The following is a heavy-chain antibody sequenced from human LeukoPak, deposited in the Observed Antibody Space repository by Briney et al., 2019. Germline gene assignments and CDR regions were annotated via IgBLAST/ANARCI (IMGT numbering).Heavy chain of an antibody. CDR1: GFTFSSYS. J-gene: IGHJ6*02. CDR2: ITSSSGTI. Sequence: PGGSLRLSCAASGFTFSSYSMNWVRQAPGKGLEWVSYITSSSGTIYYADSVKGRFTISRDNAKNSLYLQMNSLRAEDTAVYYCAREPQQLVRFGYYYGMDVWGQGTTVTVSS. CDR3: AREPQQLVRFGYYYGMDV. D-gene: IGHD6-13*01. V-gene: IGHV3-48*04.